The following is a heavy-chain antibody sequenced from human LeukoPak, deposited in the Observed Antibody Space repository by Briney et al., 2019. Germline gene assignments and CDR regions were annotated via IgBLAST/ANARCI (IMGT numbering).Heavy chain of an antibody. V-gene: IGHV3-23*01. CDR2: ISDSGGTT. J-gene: IGHJ4*02. CDR3: ARGQAVSDY. CDR1: GVTLSNYG. Sequence: GGSLRLSCAVSGVTLSNYGMSWVRQAPGKGLEWVAGISDSGGTTNYADSVKGRFTISRDNSKNTLYLQMNSLRAEDTAVYYCARGQAVSDYWGQGTLVTVSS. D-gene: IGHD6-19*01.